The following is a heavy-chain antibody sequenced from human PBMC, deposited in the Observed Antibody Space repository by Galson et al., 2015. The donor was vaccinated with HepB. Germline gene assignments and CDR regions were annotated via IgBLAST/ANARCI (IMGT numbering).Heavy chain of an antibody. CDR3: VRGYSSSFDY. J-gene: IGHJ4*02. D-gene: IGHD6-13*01. Sequence: CAISGDSVSSTRAAWNWIRQSPSRGLEWLGRTYYRSKWFNDYAESVRSRITIDPDTSKNHFSLQLKSVTPEDTAIYYCVRGYSSSFDYWAQGTLVTVSS. V-gene: IGHV6-1*01. CDR1: GDSVSSTRAA. CDR2: TYYRSKWFN.